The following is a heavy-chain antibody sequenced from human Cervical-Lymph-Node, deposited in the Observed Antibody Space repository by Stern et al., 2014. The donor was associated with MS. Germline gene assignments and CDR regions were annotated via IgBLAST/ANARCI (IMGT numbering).Heavy chain of an antibody. CDR2: IYPGDSET. V-gene: IGHV5-51*03. J-gene: IGHJ4*02. CDR3: ARGRGIAFRPYD. CDR1: AFSLTNTW. D-gene: IGHD3-3*02. Sequence: VQLVQSGAEVKKPGNSLKISCKGSAFSLTNTWIGWVRQMPGKGLEWMGIIYPGDSETRTSPSFEGQVTISADKSINTAYLQWSSLKASDTAMYYWARGRGIAFRPYDWGQGTLVTVSP.